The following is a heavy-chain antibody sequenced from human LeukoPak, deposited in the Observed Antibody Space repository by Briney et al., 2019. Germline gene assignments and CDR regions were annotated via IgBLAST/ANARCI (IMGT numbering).Heavy chain of an antibody. CDR2: INTNSGDT. Sequence: AAVKDSCMASLYIFSGYHLHWVRQAPGRGAEGMGWINTNSGDTNYAQKFQGKGTMTSDTSITTAYMELSRLRSDDAALYYCARGCDIIVVCWFDPWGQGTLVTVSS. J-gene: IGHJ5*02. CDR3: ARGCDIIVVCWFDP. D-gene: IGHD2-15*01. CDR1: LYIFSGYH. V-gene: IGHV1-2*02.